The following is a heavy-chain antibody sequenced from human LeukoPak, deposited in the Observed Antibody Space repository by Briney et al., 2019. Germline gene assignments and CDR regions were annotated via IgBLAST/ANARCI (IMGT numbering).Heavy chain of an antibody. J-gene: IGHJ4*02. V-gene: IGHV1-2*06. D-gene: IGHD3-16*01. Sequence: ASVKVSCTASGYTFTGYYMHWVRQAPGQGLEWMGRINPNSGGTNYAQKFQGRVTMTRDTSISTAYMELSRLGSDDTAVYYCARRGEYLQIDYWGQGTLVTVSS. CDR3: ARRGEYLQIDY. CDR2: INPNSGGT. CDR1: GYTFTGYY.